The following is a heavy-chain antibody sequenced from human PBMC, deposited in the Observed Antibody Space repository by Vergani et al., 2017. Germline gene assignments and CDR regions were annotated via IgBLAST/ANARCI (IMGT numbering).Heavy chain of an antibody. CDR3: ARVLNGYDSCGSLGN. CDR2: INTTTGNP. J-gene: IGHJ4*02. V-gene: IGHV7-4-1*02. D-gene: IGHD3-22*01. CDR1: GGTFSSYA. Sequence: QVQLVQSGAEVKKPGSSVKVSCKASGGTFSSYAISWVRQAPGQGLEWMGWINTTTGNPTYAQGFTGRFVFSLDTSVTAAYLQINSLKAEDSALYYCARVLNGYDSCGSLGNWDQGTLLTVSS.